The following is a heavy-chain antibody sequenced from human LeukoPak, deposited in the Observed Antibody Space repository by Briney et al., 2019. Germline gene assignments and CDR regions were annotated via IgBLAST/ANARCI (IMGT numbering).Heavy chain of an antibody. CDR2: IIPIFGTA. D-gene: IGHD3-16*01. Sequence: SVTVSCKASGGTFSSYAISWVRQAPGQGLEWMGGIIPIFGTANYAQKFQGRATITTDESTSTAYMELSSLRSEDTAVYYCAREREGPLGGPLDYWGQGTLVTVSS. CDR3: AREREGPLGGPLDY. J-gene: IGHJ4*02. CDR1: GGTFSSYA. V-gene: IGHV1-69*05.